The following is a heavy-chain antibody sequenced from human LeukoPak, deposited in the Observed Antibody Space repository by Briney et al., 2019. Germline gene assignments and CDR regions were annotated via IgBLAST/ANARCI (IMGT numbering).Heavy chain of an antibody. CDR2: ISSNGGST. CDR1: GFTFSSYA. D-gene: IGHD3-10*01. V-gene: IGHV3-64*01. CDR3: ARAIDGRGLFVDY. J-gene: IGHJ4*02. Sequence: GGSLTLSCSASGFTFSSYAMHWVRQAPGKGLEYVSAISSNGGSTYYANSVKGRFTISRDNSKNTLYLQMGSLRAEDMAVYYCARAIDGRGLFVDYWGQGNLVTVSS.